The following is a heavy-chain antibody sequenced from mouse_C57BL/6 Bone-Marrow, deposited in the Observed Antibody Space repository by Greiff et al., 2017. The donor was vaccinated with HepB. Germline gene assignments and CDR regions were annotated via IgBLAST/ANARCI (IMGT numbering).Heavy chain of an antibody. CDR3: ARTVVADFDV. CDR1: GYAFTNYL. Sequence: VKLMESGAELVRPGTSVKVSCKASGYAFTNYLIEWVKQRPGQGLEWIGVINPGSGGTNYNEKFKGKATLTADKSSSTAYMQLSSLTSEDSAVYFCARTVVADFDVWGTGTTVTVSS. D-gene: IGHD1-1*01. CDR2: INPGSGGT. V-gene: IGHV1-54*01. J-gene: IGHJ1*03.